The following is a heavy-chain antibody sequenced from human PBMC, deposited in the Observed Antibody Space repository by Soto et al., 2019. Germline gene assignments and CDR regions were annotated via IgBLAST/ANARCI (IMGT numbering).Heavy chain of an antibody. CDR2: ISSSSSTI. V-gene: IGHV3-48*02. D-gene: IGHD6-13*01. CDR1: GFTFSSYS. Sequence: GGSLRLSCAASGFTFSSYSMNWVRQAPGKGLEWVSYISSSSSTIYYADSVKGRFTISRDNAKNSLYLQLNSLRDEETAVYYCARDLGGSSSWYRYYYYYGMDVWGQGTTVSVSS. J-gene: IGHJ6*02. CDR3: ARDLGGSSSWYRYYYYYGMDV.